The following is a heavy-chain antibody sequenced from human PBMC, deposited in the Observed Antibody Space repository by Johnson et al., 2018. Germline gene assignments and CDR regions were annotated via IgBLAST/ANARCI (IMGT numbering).Heavy chain of an antibody. CDR1: GFTFDNYA. CDR2: ITGSGDKT. J-gene: IGHJ6*04. V-gene: IGHV3-23*01. Sequence: VQLQESGGGLVQPGGSLRLSCAASGFTFDNYAMTWVRQAQGKGLEWVSGITGSGDKTYYADSVKGRLSIPRNNSNNTVFLQMNSLGADDTAVYYCAKPSGPQGFHGMDVWGKGTTVTVSS. CDR3: AKPSGPQGFHGMDV. D-gene: IGHD7-27*01.